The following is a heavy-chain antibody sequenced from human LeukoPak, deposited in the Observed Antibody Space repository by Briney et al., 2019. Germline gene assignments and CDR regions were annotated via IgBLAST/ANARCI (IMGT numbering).Heavy chain of an antibody. CDR2: IYYSGST. CDR1: GGSFSGYY. J-gene: IGHJ6*02. CDR3: ARDRDYYGMDV. Sequence: PSETLSLTCAVYGGSFSGYYWSWIRQPPGKGLEWIGYIYYSGSTNYNPSLKSRVTISVDTSKNQFSLKLSSVTAADTAVYYCARDRDYYGMDVWGQGTTVNV. V-gene: IGHV4-59*01.